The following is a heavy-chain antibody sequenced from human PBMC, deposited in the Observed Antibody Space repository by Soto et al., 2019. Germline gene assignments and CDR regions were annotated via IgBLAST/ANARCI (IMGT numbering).Heavy chain of an antibody. CDR3: ARDGWGSYRHHDY. Sequence: GGSLRLSCAASGFTVSSNYMSWVRQAPGKGLEWVSVIYSGGSTYYADSVKGRFTISRDNSKNTLYLQMNSLRAEDTAVYYCARDGWGSYRHHDYWGQGTLVTVSS. J-gene: IGHJ4*02. D-gene: IGHD3-16*02. CDR1: GFTVSSNY. V-gene: IGHV3-66*01. CDR2: IYSGGST.